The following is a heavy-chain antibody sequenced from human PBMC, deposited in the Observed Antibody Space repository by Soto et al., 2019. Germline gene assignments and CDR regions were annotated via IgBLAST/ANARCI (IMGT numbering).Heavy chain of an antibody. D-gene: IGHD1-1*01. J-gene: IGHJ6*02. Sequence: XTLSLTCTVSGGSISGYDWSWIRQPPGKGLEWIGYIFYRGNTLYNPSLQSRVTISVDTSKNQFFLGLTSLTAADTSVYYCTRHAIIPKLQYGMDVWGQGASVTVSS. CDR3: TRHAIIPKLQYGMDV. V-gene: IGHV4-59*01. CDR2: IFYRGNT. CDR1: GGSISGYD.